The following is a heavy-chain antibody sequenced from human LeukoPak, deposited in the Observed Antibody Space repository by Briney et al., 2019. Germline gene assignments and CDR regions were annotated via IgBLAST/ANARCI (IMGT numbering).Heavy chain of an antibody. Sequence: PSETLSLTCAVYGGSFSGYYWSWLRQPPGKGLEWIGEINHSGSTNYNPSLKSRVTISVDTSKNQFSLKLSSVTAADTAVYYCARGLYCGGDCFNYFDYWGQGTLVTVSS. CDR2: INHSGST. D-gene: IGHD2-21*02. J-gene: IGHJ4*02. V-gene: IGHV4-34*01. CDR1: GGSFSGYY. CDR3: ARGLYCGGDCFNYFDY.